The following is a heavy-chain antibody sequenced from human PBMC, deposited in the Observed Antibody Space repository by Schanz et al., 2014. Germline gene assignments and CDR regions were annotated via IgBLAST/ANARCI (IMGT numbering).Heavy chain of an antibody. V-gene: IGHV4-31*03. Sequence: QVQLQESGPGLVKPSQTLSLTCTVSSGSIFTGGYYWGWIRQHPGKGLEWIGYVYYSGNTYYNPSLKSRVTISVDTSKTQVSLKLRSVTPADTAVYYCARIGGSVFDYWAQGTLVTVSS. CDR1: SGSIFTGGYY. J-gene: IGHJ4*02. CDR2: VYYSGNT. CDR3: ARIGGSVFDY. D-gene: IGHD3-10*01.